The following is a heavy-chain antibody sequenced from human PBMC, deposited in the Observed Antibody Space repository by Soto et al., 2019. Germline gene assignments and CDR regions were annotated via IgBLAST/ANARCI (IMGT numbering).Heavy chain of an antibody. D-gene: IGHD2-21*01. J-gene: IGHJ5*02. CDR2: IKQDGSER. V-gene: IGHV3-7*01. CDR1: GFTFGNYW. CDR3: ASARHIGP. Sequence: ESLRLSCAASGFTFGNYWMSWVRQAPGKGPEWVANIKQDGSERNYVDSVKGRFTISRDNAENSLYLQMNSLRVEDTGVYYCASARHIGPWGQGTLVTVS.